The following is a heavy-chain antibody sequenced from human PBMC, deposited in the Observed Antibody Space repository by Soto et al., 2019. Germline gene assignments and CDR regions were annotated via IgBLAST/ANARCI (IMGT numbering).Heavy chain of an antibody. J-gene: IGHJ3*02. CDR2: ISSSDTTI. D-gene: IGHD3-22*01. V-gene: IGHV3-48*02. CDR3: ARDRRWYYYDTGGSDGADAFDI. Sequence: EVQLVESGGGLVQPGESLRLSCTASGFTFSSYSMNWVRQAPGKGLEWVSYISSSDTTIYYADSVKGRFTISRDNVKNSLYLQMNSLRDEDTAVYYCARDRRWYYYDTGGSDGADAFDIWGQGTMVTVSS. CDR1: GFTFSSYS.